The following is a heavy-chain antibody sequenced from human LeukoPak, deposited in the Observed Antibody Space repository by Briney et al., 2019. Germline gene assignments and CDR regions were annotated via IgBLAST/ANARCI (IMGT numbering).Heavy chain of an antibody. CDR3: AKVSGSQDYFDY. Sequence: PGGSLRLSCAASGFTFSNAWMSWVRQAPRKGLEWVGRIKSKTDGGTTDYAAPVKGRFTISRDNSKNTLYLQMNSLRAEDTAVYYCAKVSGSQDYFDYWGQGTLVTVSS. J-gene: IGHJ4*02. D-gene: IGHD6-19*01. V-gene: IGHV3-15*01. CDR1: GFTFSNAW. CDR2: IKSKTDGGTT.